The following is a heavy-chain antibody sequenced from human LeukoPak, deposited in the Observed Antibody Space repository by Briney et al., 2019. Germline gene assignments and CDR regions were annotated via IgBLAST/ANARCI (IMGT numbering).Heavy chain of an antibody. CDR1: GCTFTSYG. CDR2: ISAYNGNT. V-gene: IGHV1-18*01. J-gene: IGHJ6*02. CDR3: ARANLRPGSYYGMDV. Sequence: GASVKVSCKASGCTFTSYGISWVRQAPGQGLEWMGWISAYNGNTNYAQKLQGRVTMTTDTSTSTAYMELRSLRSDDTAVYYCARANLRPGSYYGMDVWGQGTTVTVSS. D-gene: IGHD1-26*01.